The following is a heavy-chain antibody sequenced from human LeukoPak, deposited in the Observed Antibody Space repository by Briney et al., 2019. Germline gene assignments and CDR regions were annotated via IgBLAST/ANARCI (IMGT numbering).Heavy chain of an antibody. CDR3: AKDRDELVPDY. CDR2: ISYDGSNK. J-gene: IGHJ4*02. CDR1: GFTFSSYG. Sequence: GGSLRLSCAAPGFTFSSYGMHWVRQAPGKGLEWVAVISYDGSNKYYADSVEGRFTISRDNSKSTLYLQMNSLRAEDTAVYYCAKDRDELVPDYWGQGTLVTVSS. D-gene: IGHD3-9*01. V-gene: IGHV3-30*18.